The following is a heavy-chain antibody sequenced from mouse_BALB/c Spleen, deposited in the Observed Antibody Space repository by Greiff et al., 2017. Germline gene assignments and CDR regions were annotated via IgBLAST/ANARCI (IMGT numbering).Heavy chain of an antibody. CDR3: ARDRGYGNPWFAY. J-gene: IGHJ3*01. D-gene: IGHD2-10*02. Sequence: VKLVESGPGLVAPSQSLSITCTVSGFSLTSYGVHWVRQPPGKGLEWLGVIWAGGSTNYNSALMSRLSISKDNSKSQVFLKMNSLQTDDTAMYYCARDRGYGNPWFAYWGQGTLVTVSA. CDR2: IWAGGST. CDR1: GFSLTSYG. V-gene: IGHV2-9*02.